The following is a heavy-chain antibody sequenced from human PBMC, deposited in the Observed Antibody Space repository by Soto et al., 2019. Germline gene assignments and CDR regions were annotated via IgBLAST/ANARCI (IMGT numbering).Heavy chain of an antibody. Sequence: VRQAPGKGLEWVSAISGSGGSTYYADSVKGRFTISRDNSKNTLYLQMNSLRAEDTAVYYCTSDTFGARDSWGQGTLVTVSS. CDR3: TSDTFGARDS. CDR2: ISGSGGST. V-gene: IGHV3-23*01. D-gene: IGHD2-15*01. J-gene: IGHJ4*02.